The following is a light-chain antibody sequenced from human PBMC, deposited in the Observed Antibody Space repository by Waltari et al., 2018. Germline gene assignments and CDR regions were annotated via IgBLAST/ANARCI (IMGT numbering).Light chain of an antibody. CDR3: QQGDTSPPT. CDR2: HSS. V-gene: IGKV1-12*01. CDR1: QDISTS. Sequence: EIHMTQSPSSVSASVGDRVSMSCRASQDISTSLAWYQQKSGKAPSLLIYHSSTLQSGVPSRFSGAGTGTDFTLTINTLRPEDFATYFCQQGDTSPPTFGPGTKVELK. J-gene: IGKJ1*01.